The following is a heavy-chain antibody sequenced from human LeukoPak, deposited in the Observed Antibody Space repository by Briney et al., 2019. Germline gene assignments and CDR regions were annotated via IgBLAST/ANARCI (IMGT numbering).Heavy chain of an antibody. Sequence: SVKVSCKASGYTFTSYGISWVRQAPGQGLEWMGGIIPIFGTANYAQKFQGRVTITADESTSTAYMELSSLRFEDTAVYYCARANFEAVAGTYRYYGMDVWGQGTTVTVSS. V-gene: IGHV1-69*13. CDR1: GYTFTSYG. J-gene: IGHJ6*02. CDR2: IIPIFGTA. D-gene: IGHD6-19*01. CDR3: ARANFEAVAGTYRYYGMDV.